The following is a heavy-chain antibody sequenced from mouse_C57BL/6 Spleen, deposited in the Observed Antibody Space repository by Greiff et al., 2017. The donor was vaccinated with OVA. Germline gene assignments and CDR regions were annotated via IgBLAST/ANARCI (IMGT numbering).Heavy chain of an antibody. J-gene: IGHJ4*01. CDR2: IYPRSGNT. V-gene: IGHV1-83*01. CDR1: GYTFTDYY. CDR3: ARSITTAPYAMDY. Sequence: VQLQQSGPELVKPGASVKISCKASGYTFTDYYMNWVKQSHGKSLEWIGEIYPRSGNTYYNEKFKGKATLTADKSSSTAYMELRSLTSEDSAVYFCARSITTAPYAMDYWGQGTSVTVSS. D-gene: IGHD1-2*01.